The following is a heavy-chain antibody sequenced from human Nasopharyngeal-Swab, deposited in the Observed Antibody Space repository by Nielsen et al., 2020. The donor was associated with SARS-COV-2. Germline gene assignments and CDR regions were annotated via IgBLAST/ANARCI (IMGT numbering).Heavy chain of an antibody. CDR2: IYYSGST. V-gene: IGHV4-59*01. D-gene: IGHD3-22*01. CDR1: GGSISSYY. J-gene: IGHJ4*02. Sequence: SETLSLTCTVSGGSISSYYWSWIRQPPGKGLEWIGYIYYSGSTNYNPSLKSRVTISVDTSKNQFSLKLSSVTAADTAVYYCARHPRYYDRSGYHFDYWGQGTLVTVSS. CDR3: ARHPRYYDRSGYHFDY.